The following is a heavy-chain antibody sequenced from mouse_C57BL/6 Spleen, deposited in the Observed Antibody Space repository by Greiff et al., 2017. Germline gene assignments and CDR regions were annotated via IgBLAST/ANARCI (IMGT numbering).Heavy chain of an antibody. CDR2: IHPNSGST. V-gene: IGHV1-64*01. CDR3: ASSLTGTAWYFDV. J-gene: IGHJ1*03. D-gene: IGHD4-1*01. Sequence: QVQLQQPGAELVKPGASVKLSCKASGYTFTSYWMHWVKQMPGQGLEWIGMIHPNSGSTNYNEKFKSKATLTVDKSSSTAYRQLSSLTSEDSAVYYCASSLTGTAWYFDVWGTGTTVTVSS. CDR1: GYTFTSYW.